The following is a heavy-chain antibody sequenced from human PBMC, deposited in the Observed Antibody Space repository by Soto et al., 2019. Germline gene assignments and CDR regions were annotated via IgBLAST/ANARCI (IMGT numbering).Heavy chain of an antibody. D-gene: IGHD2-15*01. J-gene: IGHJ3*02. Sequence: QVQLVESGGGVVQPGRSLRLSCAASGFTFSSYAMHWVRQAPGKGLGWVAVISYDGSNKYYADSVKGRFTISRDNSKNTLYLQMNSLRAEDTPVYYCAAEDIVVVVAGGPHALDILGQGTMVTVSS. V-gene: IGHV3-30-3*01. CDR3: AAEDIVVVVAGGPHALDI. CDR2: ISYDGSNK. CDR1: GFTFSSYA.